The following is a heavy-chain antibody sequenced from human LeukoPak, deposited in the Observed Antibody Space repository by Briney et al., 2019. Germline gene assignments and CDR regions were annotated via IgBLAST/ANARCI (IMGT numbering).Heavy chain of an antibody. V-gene: IGHV3-21*01. CDR2: ISSSSSYI. CDR1: GFTFSSYS. D-gene: IGHD6-19*01. CDR3: ASTYSSGWYEIDY. J-gene: IGHJ4*02. Sequence: GGSLRLSCAASGFTFSSYSMNWVRQAPGKGLEWVSSISSSSSYIYYADSVKGRFTISRDNAKNSLYLQMNSLRAEDTAVYYCASTYSSGWYEIDYWGQGTLVTVSS.